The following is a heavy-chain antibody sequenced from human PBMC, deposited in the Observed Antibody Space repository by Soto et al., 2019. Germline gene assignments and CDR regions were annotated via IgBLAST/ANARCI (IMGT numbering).Heavy chain of an antibody. CDR2: VSYDGSIK. CDR1: GFTFSGYG. D-gene: IGHD3-10*01. CDR3: ARDRGTDDDYFDY. V-gene: IGHV3-30*03. Sequence: GGSLRLSCAASGFTFSGYGMHWVRQAPGKGLEWVAVVSYDGSIKYYADSVKGRFTISRDNFKNTLYLQMNSLRAEDTAVYYCARDRGTDDDYFDYWGQGTLVTVSS. J-gene: IGHJ4*02.